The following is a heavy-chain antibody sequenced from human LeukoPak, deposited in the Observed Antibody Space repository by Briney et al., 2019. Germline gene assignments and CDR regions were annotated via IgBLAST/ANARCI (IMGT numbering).Heavy chain of an antibody. CDR1: GFTVSSNY. Sequence: GGSLSLSCAASGFTVSSNYMSWVRQSPGKGLEWVSVIYSGGSTFYADSVKGRLTISRDNSKNTLYLQMNTLRAEDTAVYYCARHPVAGSYWGQGTLVTVSS. CDR2: IYSGGST. J-gene: IGHJ4*02. D-gene: IGHD6-19*01. V-gene: IGHV3-53*01. CDR3: ARHPVAGSY.